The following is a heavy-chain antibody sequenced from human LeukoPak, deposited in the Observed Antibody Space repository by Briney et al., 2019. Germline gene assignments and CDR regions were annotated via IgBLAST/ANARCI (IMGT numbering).Heavy chain of an antibody. CDR3: ARGGNAFDI. D-gene: IGHD1-26*01. CDR2: IYYGGST. V-gene: IGHV4-39*07. J-gene: IGHJ3*02. Sequence: PAETLSLTCTVSGGSISRGSYYWGWIRQTPGKGPEWIGSIYYGGSTYYNPSLKSRVTISVDTSKNQFSLKLSSVTAADTAVYYCARGGNAFDIWGQGTMVTVSS. CDR1: GGSISRGSYY.